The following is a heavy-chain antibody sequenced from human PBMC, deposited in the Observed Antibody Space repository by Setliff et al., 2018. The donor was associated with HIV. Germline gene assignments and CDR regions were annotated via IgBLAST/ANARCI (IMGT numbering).Heavy chain of an antibody. D-gene: IGHD3-9*01. CDR1: GYTFSSYT. V-gene: IGHV1-3*01. CDR3: VRGDDILTGYFRPHFFDY. Sequence: ASVKVSCKASGYTFSSYTMHWVRQAPGQGLEWMGWINCGNGKSKYSQKFQDRVTFTRDTSASSAYMDLSSLRSEDSAVYYCVRGDDILTGYFRPHFFDYWGQGTLVTVSS. J-gene: IGHJ4*02. CDR2: INCGNGKS.